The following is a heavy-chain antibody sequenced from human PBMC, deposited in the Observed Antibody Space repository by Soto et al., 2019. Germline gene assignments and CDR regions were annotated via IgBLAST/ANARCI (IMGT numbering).Heavy chain of an antibody. V-gene: IGHV3-30*18. CDR2: ISYDGMNK. Sequence: QVQLVESGGGVVQPGRSLRLSCAVSGFTLNSYGMHWVRQAPGKGLEWVAVISYDGMNKYYGDSVKGRFTISRDNSKNTLNLQMNSLRGEDTAVYYCAKEVVRGAFYYYGMDVWGQGTTVTVSS. J-gene: IGHJ6*02. CDR1: GFTLNSYG. D-gene: IGHD2-8*01. CDR3: AKEVVRGAFYYYGMDV.